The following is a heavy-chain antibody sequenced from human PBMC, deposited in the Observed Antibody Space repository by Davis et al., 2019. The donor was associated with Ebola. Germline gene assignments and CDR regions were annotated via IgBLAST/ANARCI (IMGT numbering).Heavy chain of an antibody. V-gene: IGHV1-2*04. CDR3: ATNDYGDYLYFLH. CDR2: INPNSGGT. D-gene: IGHD4-17*01. Sequence: AASVKVSCKASGYTFTDYYIQWVRQAPGQGLEWLGYINPNSGGTHYAQKFQGSVTLTRDTSISTAYMELSSLTSDDTAVYYSATNDYGDYLYFLHWGQGTLVTVSS. J-gene: IGHJ1*01. CDR1: GYTFTDYY.